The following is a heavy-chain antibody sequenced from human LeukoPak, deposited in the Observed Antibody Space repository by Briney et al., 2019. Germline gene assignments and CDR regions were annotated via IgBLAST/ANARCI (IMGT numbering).Heavy chain of an antibody. CDR3: ARGYSYGYYYYYYMDV. CDR1: GFTFSSYG. D-gene: IGHD5-18*01. V-gene: IGHV3-23*01. J-gene: IGHJ6*03. Sequence: PGGTLRLSCAASGFTFSSYGMSWVRQAPGKGLEWVSAISGSGGSTYYADSVKGRFTISRDNAKNSLYLQMNSLRAEDTAVYYCARGYSYGYYYYYYMDVWGKGTTVTVSS. CDR2: ISGSGGST.